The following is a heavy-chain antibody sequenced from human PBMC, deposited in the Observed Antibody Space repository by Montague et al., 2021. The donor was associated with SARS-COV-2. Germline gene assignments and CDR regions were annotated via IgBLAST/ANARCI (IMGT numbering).Heavy chain of an antibody. D-gene: IGHD3-22*01. CDR3: ASLNYYDSSGYYSGGTPDEYFEH. J-gene: IGHJ1*01. CDR1: GFTFSSYE. Sequence: SLRLSCAASGFTFSSYEMNWVRQAPGKGLEWVSYISSSGSTIYYADSVKGRFTISRDNAKNSLYLQMNSLRAGDTAVYYCASLNYYDSSGYYSGGTPDEYFEHWGQGTLVTVSS. V-gene: IGHV3-48*03. CDR2: ISSSGSTI.